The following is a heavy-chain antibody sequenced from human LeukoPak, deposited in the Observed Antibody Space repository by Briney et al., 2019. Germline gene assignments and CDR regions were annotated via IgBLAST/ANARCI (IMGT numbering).Heavy chain of an antibody. CDR3: ANCYDSSGFFAY. D-gene: IGHD3-22*01. CDR2: IDTNTGNP. V-gene: IGHV7-4-1*02. J-gene: IGHJ4*02. CDR1: GYTFTKYA. Sequence: ASVKVSCEGSGYTFTKYAISWVRQAPGQGLEYMGWIDTNTGNPTYAQGFTGRFVFSLDTSVSTAYLQISSLKAEDSAIYFCANCYDSSGFFAYWGQGTLVTVSS.